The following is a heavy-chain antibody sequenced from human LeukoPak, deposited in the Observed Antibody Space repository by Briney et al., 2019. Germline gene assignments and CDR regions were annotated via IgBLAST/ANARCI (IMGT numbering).Heavy chain of an antibody. Sequence: RASVKVSCKASGGTFSSYAISWVRQAPGQGLEWMGGIIPIFGTANYAQKFQGRVTITADESTSTAYMELRSLRSDDTAVYYCARDGMVGSVLYGSYAFDIWGQGTMVTVSS. J-gene: IGHJ3*02. CDR2: IIPIFGTA. D-gene: IGHD2-2*02. CDR3: ARDGMVGSVLYGSYAFDI. CDR1: GGTFSSYA. V-gene: IGHV1-69*13.